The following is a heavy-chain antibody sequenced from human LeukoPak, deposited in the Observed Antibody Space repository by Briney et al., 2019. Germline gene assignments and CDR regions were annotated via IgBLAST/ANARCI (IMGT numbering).Heavy chain of an antibody. CDR3: ARSLPAFYFGVSAYSGDF. CDR2: ISAHNGYT. J-gene: IGHJ4*02. V-gene: IGHV1-18*01. D-gene: IGHD3-22*01. Sequence: ASVKVSCKASGYTFSNYVINWVRQAPGQGPEWVGWISAHNGYTNYAQKLQGRASMATDTSTSTAYMELRSLRSVDTAVYYCARSLPAFYFGVSAYSGDFWGQGTLVTVSS. CDR1: GYTFSNYV.